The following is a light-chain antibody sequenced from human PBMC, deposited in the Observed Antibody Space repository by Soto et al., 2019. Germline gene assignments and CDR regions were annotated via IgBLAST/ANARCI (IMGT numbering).Light chain of an antibody. CDR1: QGINSW. V-gene: IGKV1D-12*01. J-gene: IGKJ4*01. CDR3: QQSESLPLT. CDR2: STS. Sequence: DIQMTQSTSSVSASVGDRVTITCRASQGINSWLAWYQQKPGKAPKLLIYSTSNSQSGVPSRFSGSGSGTDFTLTITSLQPEDFATYFCQQSESLPLTVGGGTKVEIK.